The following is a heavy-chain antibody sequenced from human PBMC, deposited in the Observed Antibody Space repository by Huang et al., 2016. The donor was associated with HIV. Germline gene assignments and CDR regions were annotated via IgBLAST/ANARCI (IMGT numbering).Heavy chain of an antibody. CDR3: ARRFSSSSGYFDY. CDR1: GYSFSSYW. D-gene: IGHD6-6*01. V-gene: IGHV5-51*01. CDR2: IFPDDSDT. J-gene: IGHJ4*02. Sequence: VQLVQSGAAVKKPGESLKISCKGSGYSFSSYWIAWVRQMPGKGLEWMGIIFPDDSDTTYSPSFEGQVTISADKSSGTAYLQWSSLKASDTAMYYCARRFSSSSGYFDYWGQGSLVTVSS.